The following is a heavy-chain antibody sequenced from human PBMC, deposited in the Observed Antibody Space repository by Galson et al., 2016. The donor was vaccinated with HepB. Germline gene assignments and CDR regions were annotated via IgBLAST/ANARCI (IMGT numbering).Heavy chain of an antibody. J-gene: IGHJ4*02. Sequence: SETLSLTCTVSGGSISSYFWSWIRQPPGKELEWIGYIYYGGSTHSHPSLKSRVTISVDTSKNQFSLNLTSVTAADTAVYYCARGGIRAMVWGRGTLAAVSS. V-gene: IGHV4-59*12. CDR1: GGSISSYF. CDR3: ARGGIRAMV. CDR2: IYYGGST. D-gene: IGHD2-8*01.